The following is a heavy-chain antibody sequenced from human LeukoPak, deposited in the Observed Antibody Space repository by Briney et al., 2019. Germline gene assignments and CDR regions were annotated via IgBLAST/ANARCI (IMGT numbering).Heavy chain of an antibody. CDR1: GGSISSVNYY. D-gene: IGHD3-10*01. CDR2: IYYSGTT. Sequence: SETLSLTCTVSGGSISSVNYYWGWIRQPPGKGLEWIGSIYYSGTTYYNPSLKSRVTISVDTSKNQFSLKLSSVTAADTAVYYCARHYYGSGSYSALYYYYYMDVWGKGTTVTISS. J-gene: IGHJ6*03. V-gene: IGHV4-39*01. CDR3: ARHYYGSGSYSALYYYYYMDV.